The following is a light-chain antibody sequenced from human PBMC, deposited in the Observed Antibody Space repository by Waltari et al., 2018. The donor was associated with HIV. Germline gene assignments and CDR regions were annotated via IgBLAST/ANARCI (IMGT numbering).Light chain of an antibody. CDR2: EVS. CDR1: SRDVGGYNY. Sequence: QSALTQPPSASGSPGQSVTISCTGTSRDVGGYNYVSWDQQHPVKAPKLMIYEVSKRPSGVPDRFSGSKSGNTASLTVSGLQAEDEADYYCSSYAGSNNLLFGGGTKLTVL. CDR3: SSYAGSNNLL. J-gene: IGLJ2*01. V-gene: IGLV2-8*01.